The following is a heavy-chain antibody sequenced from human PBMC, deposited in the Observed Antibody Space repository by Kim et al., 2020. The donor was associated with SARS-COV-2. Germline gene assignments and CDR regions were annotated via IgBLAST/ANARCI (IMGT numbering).Heavy chain of an antibody. CDR1: GGSISSGDYY. J-gene: IGHJ6*02. D-gene: IGHD6-13*01. CDR3: ARDLYSSRVSGMDV. CDR2: IYYSGST. V-gene: IGHV4-30-4*01. Sequence: SETLSLTCTVSGGSISSGDYYWSWIRQPPGKGLEWIGYIYYSGSTYYNPSLKSRVTISVDTSKNQFSLKLSSVTAADTAGYYCARDLYSSRVSGMDVWGQGTTVTVSS.